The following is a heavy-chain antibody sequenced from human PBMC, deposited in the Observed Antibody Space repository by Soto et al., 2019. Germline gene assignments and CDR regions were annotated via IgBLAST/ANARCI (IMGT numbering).Heavy chain of an antibody. CDR1: GFTFSSYG. J-gene: IGHJ4*02. CDR2: IWYDGSNK. V-gene: IGHV3-33*01. CDR3: ARGSPPDY. Sequence: QVKLVESGGGVVQPGRSLRLSCAASGFTFSSYGMHWVRQAPGKGLEWVTVIWYDGSNKHYADSVKGRFTISRDNSKNTLYLQMNGLRAEDTAVYYCARGSPPDYWGQGTLVTVSS.